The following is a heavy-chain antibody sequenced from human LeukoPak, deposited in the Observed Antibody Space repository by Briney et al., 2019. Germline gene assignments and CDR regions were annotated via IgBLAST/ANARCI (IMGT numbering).Heavy chain of an antibody. Sequence: ASVKVSCKASGYTFTGYYMHWVRQAPGQGLEWMGGIIPIFGTANYAQKFQGRVTITADESTSTAYMELSSLRSEDTAVYYCASPPSDSNWFDPWGQGTLVTVSS. J-gene: IGHJ5*02. CDR2: IIPIFGTA. V-gene: IGHV1-69*13. D-gene: IGHD2-21*01. CDR1: GYTFTGYY. CDR3: ASPPSDSNWFDP.